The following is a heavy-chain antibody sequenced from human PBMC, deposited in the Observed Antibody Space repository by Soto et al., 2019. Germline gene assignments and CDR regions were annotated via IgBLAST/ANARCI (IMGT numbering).Heavy chain of an antibody. CDR3: ATSGGGWYLY. J-gene: IGHJ4*02. V-gene: IGHV1-8*01. CDR1: GYTFSSYD. Sequence: QVQLVQSGAEVKKPGASVKVSCKASGYTFSSYDINWVRQATGQGLEWMGWLNPNSGDTGYAQKFQGRVTLXXNTSITTAYIELSSLTSDDTAVYYCATSGGGWYLYWGQGTLVTVSS. D-gene: IGHD6-19*01. CDR2: LNPNSGDT.